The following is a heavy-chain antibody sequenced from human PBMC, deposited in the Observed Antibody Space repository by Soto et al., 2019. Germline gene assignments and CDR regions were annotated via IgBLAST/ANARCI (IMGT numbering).Heavy chain of an antibody. Sequence: ASVKVSCKTSGYTFTSYDINWVRQATGQGLEWMGWLNPNSGNTGYAPKFQGRVTLTRDTSISTAYMELSSLRSNDTAVYFCTRGVSISPKPDTFDIWGQGTMVTVSS. CDR2: LNPNSGNT. CDR3: TRGVSISPKPDTFDI. V-gene: IGHV1-8*01. CDR1: GYTFTSYD. J-gene: IGHJ3*02. D-gene: IGHD6-13*01.